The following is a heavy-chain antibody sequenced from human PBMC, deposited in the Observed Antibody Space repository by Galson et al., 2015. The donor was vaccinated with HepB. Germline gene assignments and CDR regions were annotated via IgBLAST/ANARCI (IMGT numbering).Heavy chain of an antibody. Sequence: TLSLTCAVTGGSIGSGGYSWSWIRRPPGKGREWIGYIFHSGSTYYNPSLKRRVTISVDRSKNQFSLKLSSVTAADTAVYYCARVHPTRAAFDYWGLGTQVTVAS. V-gene: IGHV4-30-2*01. CDR1: GGSIGSGGYS. D-gene: IGHD6-25*01. J-gene: IGHJ4*02. CDR2: IFHSGST. CDR3: ARVHPTRAAFDY.